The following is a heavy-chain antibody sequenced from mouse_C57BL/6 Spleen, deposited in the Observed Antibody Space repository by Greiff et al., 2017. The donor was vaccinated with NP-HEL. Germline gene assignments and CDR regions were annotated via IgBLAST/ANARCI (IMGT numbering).Heavy chain of an antibody. Sequence: VQLQQSGAELVRPGTSVKVSCKASGYAFTNYLIEWVKQRPGQGLEWIGVINPGSGGTNYNEKFKGKATLTADKSSSTAYMQLSSLTSEDSAVYFCARALTMVVEGLAYWGQGTLVTVSA. CDR2: INPGSGGT. D-gene: IGHD1-1*01. CDR3: ARALTMVVEGLAY. CDR1: GYAFTNYL. V-gene: IGHV1-54*01. J-gene: IGHJ3*01.